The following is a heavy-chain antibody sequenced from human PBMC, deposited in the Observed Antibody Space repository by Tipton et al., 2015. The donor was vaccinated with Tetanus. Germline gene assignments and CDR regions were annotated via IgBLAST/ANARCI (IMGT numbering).Heavy chain of an antibody. J-gene: IGHJ4*02. CDR2: ISGSGDRI. D-gene: IGHD2-2*01. Sequence: SLRLSCAASGMTLSYFAMSWVRQAPGKGLEWVSGISGSGDRIFYADSVKGRFTISRDNAKNTLYLQMNSLRAEDTAVYYCARGLCTSSSCPKHYFDYWGQGTLVTVSS. CDR3: ARGLCTSSSCPKHYFDY. CDR1: GMTLSYFA. V-gene: IGHV3-23*01.